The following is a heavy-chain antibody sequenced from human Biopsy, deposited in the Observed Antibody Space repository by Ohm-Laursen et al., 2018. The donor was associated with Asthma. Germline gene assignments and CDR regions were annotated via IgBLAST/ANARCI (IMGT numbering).Heavy chain of an antibody. J-gene: IGHJ4*02. CDR1: GFTFSSYS. D-gene: IGHD5-18*01. V-gene: IGHV3-48*02. Sequence: GSLRLSCTASGFTFSSYSMNWVRQAPGKGLEWVSYISSSSTIYYADSVKGRFTISRDNAKNSLYLQMNSLRDEDTAVCYRARFKRGYSYGYAGVFDYWGQGTLVTVSS. CDR3: ARFKRGYSYGYAGVFDY. CDR2: ISSSSTI.